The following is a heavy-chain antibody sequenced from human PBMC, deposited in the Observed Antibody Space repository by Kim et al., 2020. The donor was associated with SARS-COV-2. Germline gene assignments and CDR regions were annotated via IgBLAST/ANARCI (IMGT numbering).Heavy chain of an antibody. CDR3: ARDLGLELGWFDP. V-gene: IGHV3-33*01. J-gene: IGHJ5*02. Sequence: YAESEKGRFTHSRDNSQNTLYLQMNSLGDEDTAVYYCARDLGLELGWFDPWGQGTMVTVSS. D-gene: IGHD1-7*01.